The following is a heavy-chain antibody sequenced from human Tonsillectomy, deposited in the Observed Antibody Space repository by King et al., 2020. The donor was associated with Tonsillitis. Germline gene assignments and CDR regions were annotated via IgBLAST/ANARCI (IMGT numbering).Heavy chain of an antibody. V-gene: IGHV2-5*02. Sequence: TLKESGPTLVKPTQTLTLTCTFSGFSLSTSGVGVGWIRQPPGKALEWLALIYWDDDKRDSPSLKSRLTITKDTSKNQVVLTMTNMDPVDTATYYCAHTQYYYDSSGYQKLYYFDYWGQGTLVTVSS. CDR1: GFSLSTSGVG. J-gene: IGHJ4*02. CDR3: AHTQYYYDSSGYQKLYYFDY. CDR2: IYWDDDK. D-gene: IGHD3-22*01.